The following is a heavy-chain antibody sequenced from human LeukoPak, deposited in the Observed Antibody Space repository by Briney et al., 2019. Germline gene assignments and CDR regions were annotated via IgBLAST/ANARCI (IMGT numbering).Heavy chain of an antibody. Sequence: PGRSLRLSCATSGFTFSHYGMHGVREAPGKGRECVAVIWNDGSNKYYGDSVKGRFTISRDNSKNTLYLQMNSLTVEDTAVYYCAKDAQRGFDYSNSLEHWGQGTLVTVSS. CDR3: AKDAQRGFDYSNSLEH. V-gene: IGHV3-33*06. CDR1: GFTFSHYG. D-gene: IGHD4-11*01. J-gene: IGHJ5*02. CDR2: IWNDGSNK.